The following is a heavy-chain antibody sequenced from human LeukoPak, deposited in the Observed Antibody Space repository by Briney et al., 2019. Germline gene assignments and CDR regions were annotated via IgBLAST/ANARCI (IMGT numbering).Heavy chain of an antibody. CDR2: INTNTGNP. CDR1: GYTFTSYA. J-gene: IGHJ4*02. V-gene: IGHV7-4-1*02. Sequence: ASVKVSCKASGYTFTSYAMNWVRQAPGQGLEWMGWINTNTGNPTYAQGFTGRFVFSLDTSVSTAYLQISSLKAEDTAVYYCARGHVLLWFGGLLYFDYWGQGTLVTVSS. CDR3: ARGHVLLWFGGLLYFDY. D-gene: IGHD3-10*01.